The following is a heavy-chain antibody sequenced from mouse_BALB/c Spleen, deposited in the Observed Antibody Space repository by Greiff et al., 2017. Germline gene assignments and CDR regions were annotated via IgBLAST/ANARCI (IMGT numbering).Heavy chain of an antibody. V-gene: IGHV3-2*02. Sequence: ESGPGLVKPSQSLSLTCTVTGYSITSDYAWNWIRQFPGNKLEWMGYISYSGSTSYNPSLKSRISITRDTSKNQFFLQLNSVTTEDTATYYCARSHDGYSAWFAYWGQGTLVTVSA. D-gene: IGHD2-3*01. CDR2: ISYSGST. CDR3: ARSHDGYSAWFAY. CDR1: GYSITSDYA. J-gene: IGHJ3*01.